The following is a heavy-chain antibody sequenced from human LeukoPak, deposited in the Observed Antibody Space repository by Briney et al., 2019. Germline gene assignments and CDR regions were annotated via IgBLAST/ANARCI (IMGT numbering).Heavy chain of an antibody. Sequence: ASVKITCKVSGYTFTDYYMHWVQQPPGTGLEWMGLVDPEDGETIYAEKFQGRVTITADTSTDTAYMELSSLSSEDTAVYYCATDRPPTGSGILQHWGQSTLVSVPS. J-gene: IGHJ1*01. CDR2: VDPEDGET. CDR1: GYTFTDYY. V-gene: IGHV1-69-2*01. D-gene: IGHD3-10*01. CDR3: ATDRPPTGSGILQH.